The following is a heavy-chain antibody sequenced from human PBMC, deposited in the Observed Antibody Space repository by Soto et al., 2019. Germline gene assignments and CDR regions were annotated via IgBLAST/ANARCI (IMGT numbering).Heavy chain of an antibody. CDR1: GFTFSSYD. J-gene: IGHJ4*02. CDR2: IGTAGDT. CDR3: ARAPFYYDSSGFFDY. Sequence: GGSLRLSCAASGFTFSSYDMHWVRQATGKGLEWVSAIGTAGDTYYPGSAKGRFTISRENAKNSLYLQMNSLRAEDTAVYYCARAPFYYDSSGFFDYWGQETLVTVSS. D-gene: IGHD3-22*01. V-gene: IGHV3-13*01.